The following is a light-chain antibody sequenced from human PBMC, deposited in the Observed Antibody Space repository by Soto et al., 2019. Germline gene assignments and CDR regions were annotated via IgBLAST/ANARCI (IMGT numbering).Light chain of an antibody. CDR1: SSDVGGYNY. Sequence: QSVLTQPASVSGSPGQSITISCTGTSSDVGGYNYVSWYQQHPGKAPKLMIYEVSNRPSGVSNRFSGSQSGNTASLTISGPQAEDEAEYYCISYTSSSTLVFGGGTKVTVL. CDR3: ISYTSSSTLV. V-gene: IGLV2-14*01. CDR2: EVS. J-gene: IGLJ2*01.